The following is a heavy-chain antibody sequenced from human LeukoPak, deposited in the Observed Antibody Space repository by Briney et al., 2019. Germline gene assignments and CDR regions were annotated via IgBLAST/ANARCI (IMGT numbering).Heavy chain of an antibody. Sequence: GASVKVSCKASGGTFSSYAISWVRQAPGQGLEWMGGIIPIFGTANYAQKFQGRVTITADKSTSTAYMELSSLRSGDTAVYYCATGVTYDSSGYYYPGDAYYFDYWGQGTLVTVSS. CDR2: IIPIFGTA. J-gene: IGHJ4*02. CDR1: GGTFSSYA. D-gene: IGHD3-22*01. V-gene: IGHV1-69*06. CDR3: ATGVTYDSSGYYYPGDAYYFDY.